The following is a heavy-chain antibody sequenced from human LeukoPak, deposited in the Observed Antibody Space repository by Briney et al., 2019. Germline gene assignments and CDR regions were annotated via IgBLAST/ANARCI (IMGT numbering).Heavy chain of an antibody. CDR1: GFTFGDYA. CDR2: IRSKAYGGTT. Sequence: GGSLRLSCTASGFTFGDYAMSWFRQAPGKGLEWVGFIRSKAYGGTTEYAASVKGRFTISRDDPKSIAYLQMNSLKTEDTAVYYCTRRGGGATFDYWGQGTLVTVSS. D-gene: IGHD1-26*01. V-gene: IGHV3-49*03. CDR3: TRRGGGATFDY. J-gene: IGHJ4*02.